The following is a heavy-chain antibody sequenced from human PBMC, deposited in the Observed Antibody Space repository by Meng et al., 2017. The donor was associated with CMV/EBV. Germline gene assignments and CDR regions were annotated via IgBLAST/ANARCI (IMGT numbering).Heavy chain of an antibody. CDR3: ARLYDSSGYYLGYFDY. CDR1: GFSLSTSGVG. J-gene: IGHJ4*02. V-gene: IGHV2-5*02. D-gene: IGHD3-22*01. Sequence: ITSTQACPCLLKPPQTLTLPFSFSGFSLSTSGVGVGWIRQPPGKALEWLALIYWDDDKRYSPSLKSRLTITKDTSKNQVVLTMTNMDPVDTATYYCARLYDSSGYYLGYFDYWGQGTLVTVSS. CDR2: IYWDDDK.